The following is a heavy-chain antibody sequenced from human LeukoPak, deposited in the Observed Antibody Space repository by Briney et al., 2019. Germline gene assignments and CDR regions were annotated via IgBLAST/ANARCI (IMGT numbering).Heavy chain of an antibody. V-gene: IGHV4-30-2*01. Sequence: PSQTLPLICAVSSGSISSGGYSWSWIRQPPGKGLEWIGYIYHSGSTYYNPSLKSRVTISVDRSKNQFSLKLSSVTAADTAVYYCASQLVYYDSSGWFDYWGQGTLVTVSS. CDR1: SGSISSGGYS. CDR3: ASQLVYYDSSGWFDY. CDR2: IYHSGST. J-gene: IGHJ4*02. D-gene: IGHD3-22*01.